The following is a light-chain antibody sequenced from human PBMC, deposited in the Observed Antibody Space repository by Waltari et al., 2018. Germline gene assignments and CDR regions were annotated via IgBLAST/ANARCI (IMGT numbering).Light chain of an antibody. CDR1: SSYVGGYDY. J-gene: IGLJ1*01. CDR3: NSYAGSKHYV. V-gene: IGLV2-8*01. Sequence: QSALTQPPSASGSPGQSVTISCTGTSSYVGGYDYVSWYQQHPGKAPKLMIYDVNKRPSGVPVCCSGSKSGNTASLTVSGLQAEDEADYFCNSYAGSKHYVFGTGTKVTVL. CDR2: DVN.